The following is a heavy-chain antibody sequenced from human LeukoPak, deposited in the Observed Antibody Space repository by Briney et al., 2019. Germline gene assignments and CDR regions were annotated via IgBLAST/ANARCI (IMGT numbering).Heavy chain of an antibody. V-gene: IGHV4-59*01. CDR2: IYYSGGT. CDR1: RGSISGYY. Sequence: SETLSLTCTVSRGSISGYYWSWIRQPPGKGLEWIGYIYYSGGTSYNPSLKSRITISVDTSKNQFSLKLSSVTAADTAVYYCARGLGRDAFDIWGQGTMVTVSS. CDR3: ARGLGRDAFDI. J-gene: IGHJ3*02.